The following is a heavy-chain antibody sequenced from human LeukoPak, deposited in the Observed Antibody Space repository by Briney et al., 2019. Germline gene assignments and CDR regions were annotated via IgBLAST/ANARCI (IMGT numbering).Heavy chain of an antibody. V-gene: IGHV4-34*01. CDR1: GGSFSGYY. J-gene: IGHJ4*02. Sequence: PSETLSLTCAVYGGSFSGYYWGWIRQPPGKGLEWIGEINHSGSTNYNPSLKSRVTISVDTSKNQFSLKLSSVTAADTAVYYCARSRLQLRHFDYWGQGTLVTVSS. CDR3: ARSRLQLRHFDY. CDR2: INHSGST. D-gene: IGHD5-24*01.